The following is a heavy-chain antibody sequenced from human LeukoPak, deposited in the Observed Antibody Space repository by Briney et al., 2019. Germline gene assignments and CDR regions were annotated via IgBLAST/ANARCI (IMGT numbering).Heavy chain of an antibody. V-gene: IGHV4-30-2*01. CDR3: ARGRDYGDYAFDI. CDR1: GGSISSGGYS. Sequence: SQTLSLTCAVSGGSISSGGYSWSWIRQPPGKGLEWIGYIYRSGSTYYNPSLKSRVTISVDRSKNQFSLKLSSVTAADTAVYYCARGRDYGDYAFDIWGQGTMVTVSS. D-gene: IGHD4-17*01. CDR2: IYRSGST. J-gene: IGHJ3*02.